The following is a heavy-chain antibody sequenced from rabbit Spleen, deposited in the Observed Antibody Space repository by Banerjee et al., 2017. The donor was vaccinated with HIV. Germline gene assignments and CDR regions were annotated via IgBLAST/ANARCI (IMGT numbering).Heavy chain of an antibody. CDR3: ARDPNYASGHYIYSF. Sequence: QSLEESGGGLVQPGASLTLTCTASGFSFTSGYDMCWGLQATGKGLEWIGTIWTSSTSITWYANWALGRFTITKTTSSTVTLQLNSRTAADTAAYFCARDPNYASGHYIYSFWGPGTLVTVS. CDR2: IWTSSTSIT. J-gene: IGHJ4*01. CDR1: GFSFTSGYD. V-gene: IGHV1S40*01. D-gene: IGHD1-1*01.